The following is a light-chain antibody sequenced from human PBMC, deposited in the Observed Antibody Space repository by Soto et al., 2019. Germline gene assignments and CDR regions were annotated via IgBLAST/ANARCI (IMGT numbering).Light chain of an antibody. J-gene: IGKJ5*01. Sequence: EIVMTQSPATLSVSPGERATLSCRASPSVSSNLARYQQKPGQAPRLLIYAESRRATGIPDRFSGSGSGTDFTLAIRRLEPDDSAVYYCQQYGGSPSIAFGQGTRLEIK. CDR3: QQYGGSPSIA. CDR1: PSVSSN. CDR2: AES. V-gene: IGKV3-20*01.